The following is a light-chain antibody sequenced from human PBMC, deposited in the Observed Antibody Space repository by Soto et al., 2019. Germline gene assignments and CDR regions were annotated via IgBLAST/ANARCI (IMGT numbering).Light chain of an antibody. CDR1: QSVSTY. CDR2: GAS. Sequence: EIVLTQSPATVSLSPGESATLSCRASQSVSTYLGWYQQKPGQAPRLLIYGASSRATGIPDRFSGSGSGTDFTLTISRLEPEDFAVYYCQQYGSSPTFGQGTKVDI. CDR3: QQYGSSPT. J-gene: IGKJ1*01. V-gene: IGKV3-20*01.